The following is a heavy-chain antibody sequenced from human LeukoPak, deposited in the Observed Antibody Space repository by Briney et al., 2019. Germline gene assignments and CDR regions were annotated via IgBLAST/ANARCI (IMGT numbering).Heavy chain of an antibody. CDR3: GRGNKSFDP. Sequence: PGASVKVSCKASGYIFTSYGITWVRQAPGQGLEWIGWINPNTGDTNYAPKFQGRVTMIKDTSTNSAYMELNKLTSDDTAVYYCGRGNKSFDPWGQGTLVTVSS. J-gene: IGHJ5*02. V-gene: IGHV1-2*02. CDR2: INPNTGDT. CDR1: GYIFTSYG.